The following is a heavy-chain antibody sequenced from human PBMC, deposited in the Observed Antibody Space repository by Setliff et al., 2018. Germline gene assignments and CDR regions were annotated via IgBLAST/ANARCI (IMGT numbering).Heavy chain of an antibody. CDR1: GYSISSGYY. CDR3: ARDGEWETSPGKFDY. J-gene: IGHJ4*02. V-gene: IGHV4-38-2*02. CDR2: IYHSGST. D-gene: IGHD1-26*01. Sequence: LSLTCAVSGYSISSGYYWGWIRQPPGKGLEWIGSIYHSGSTYYNPSLKSRVTISVDTSKNQFSLKLSSVTAADTAVYYCARDGEWETSPGKFDYWGQGTLVTVSS.